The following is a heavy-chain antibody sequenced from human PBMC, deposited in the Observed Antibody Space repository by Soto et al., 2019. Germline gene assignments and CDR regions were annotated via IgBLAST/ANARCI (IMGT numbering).Heavy chain of an antibody. CDR1: GGSISSGGYY. J-gene: IGHJ4*02. CDR3: ATYSGYVNFDY. D-gene: IGHD5-12*01. Sequence: QVQLQESGPGLVKPSQTLSLTCTVSGGSISSGGYYWSWIRQPPGKGLEWIGEINHSGSTNYNPSLKSRVTISVDTSKNQFSLKLSSVTAADTAVYYCATYSGYVNFDYWGQGTLVTVSS. CDR2: INHSGST. V-gene: IGHV4-31*03.